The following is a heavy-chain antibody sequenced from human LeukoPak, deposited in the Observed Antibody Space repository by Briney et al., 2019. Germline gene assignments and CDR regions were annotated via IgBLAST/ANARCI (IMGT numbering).Heavy chain of an antibody. CDR1: GGTFSSYG. J-gene: IGHJ6*02. CDR3: ARTNYYDSSGYQGAGTYYYGMDV. V-gene: IGHV1-69*06. Sequence: GASVKVSCKASGGTFSSYGITWVRQAPGQGLEWMGRIIPIFGTANYAQKFQGRVTIAADKFTSTAYMEVGSLRSEDTAVYYCARTNYYDSSGYQGAGTYYYGMDVWGQGTTVTVSS. D-gene: IGHD3-22*01. CDR2: IIPIFGTA.